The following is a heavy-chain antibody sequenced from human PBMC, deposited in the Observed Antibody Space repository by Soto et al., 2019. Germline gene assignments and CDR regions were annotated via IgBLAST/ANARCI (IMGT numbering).Heavy chain of an antibody. Sequence: ASVKVSCKASGYTFTGYYMHWVRQAPGQGLEWMGWINPNSGGTNYAQKFQGWVTMTRDTSISTAYMELSRLRSDDTAVYYCARDQLPGSPIGYYYGMDVWGQGTTVTVSS. CDR2: INPNSGGT. CDR1: GYTFTGYY. V-gene: IGHV1-2*04. CDR3: ARDQLPGSPIGYYYGMDV. D-gene: IGHD2-2*01. J-gene: IGHJ6*02.